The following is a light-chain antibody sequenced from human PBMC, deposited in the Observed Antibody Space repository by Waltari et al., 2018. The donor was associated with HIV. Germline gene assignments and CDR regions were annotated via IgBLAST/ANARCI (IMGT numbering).Light chain of an antibody. CDR3: QQYGSSPPIT. CDR2: AAS. J-gene: IGKJ5*01. V-gene: IGKV3-20*01. CDR1: QSLSSNY. Sequence: EIVLTQSPGTLSLSPGERATLHCRASQSLSSNYLAWYQEKPGQAPRLLIYAASSRASGIPDRFSGSGAGTDFTLTISRLEPEDFAVYYCQQYGSSPPITFGQGTRLEIK.